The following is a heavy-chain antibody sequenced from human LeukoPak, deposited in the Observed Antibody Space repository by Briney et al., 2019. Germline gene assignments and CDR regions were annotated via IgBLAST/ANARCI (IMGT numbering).Heavy chain of an antibody. D-gene: IGHD5/OR15-5a*01. CDR3: AALGSTMKERIDP. CDR2: ISPDSGDT. Sequence: ASVKVSCKASGYFFTWYHVQWMRQAPGQGLQWLGRISPDSGDTIYVQSFQGRVTLTRDRFSRTAYLELKWLTSADTAVYYCAALGSTMKERIDPWGQGTPVTVSS. CDR1: GYFFTWYH. V-gene: IGHV1-2*02. J-gene: IGHJ5*02.